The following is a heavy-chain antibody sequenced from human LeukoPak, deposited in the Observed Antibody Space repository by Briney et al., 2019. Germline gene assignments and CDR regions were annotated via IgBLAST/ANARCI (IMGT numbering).Heavy chain of an antibody. Sequence: GGSLRLSCAASGFTFSNSWMTWVRQAPGKGLEWVGRIRSKADGGTTDYAAPVKGRFTISRDDSKSTLYLPMNSLQTEDTAVYYCTTVRRWEPDYWGQGTLVTVSS. CDR1: GFTFSNSW. D-gene: IGHD1-26*01. CDR3: TTVRRWEPDY. V-gene: IGHV3-15*01. J-gene: IGHJ4*02. CDR2: IRSKADGGTT.